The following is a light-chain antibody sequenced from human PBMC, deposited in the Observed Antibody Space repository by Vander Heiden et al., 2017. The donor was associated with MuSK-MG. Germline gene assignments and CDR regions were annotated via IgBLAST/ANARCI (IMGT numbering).Light chain of an antibody. Sequence: DMQLTQSPSSLSASVGDRVTITCRASQSISSYLNRYQHKPGKAPKLLIYAASSLQSGVPSRFNGSGSGTDFTLTIIRLQPEDFATYYCQQGDSTPWTFGQGTKVEIK. CDR3: QQGDSTPWT. J-gene: IGKJ1*01. CDR2: AAS. V-gene: IGKV1-39*01. CDR1: QSISSY.